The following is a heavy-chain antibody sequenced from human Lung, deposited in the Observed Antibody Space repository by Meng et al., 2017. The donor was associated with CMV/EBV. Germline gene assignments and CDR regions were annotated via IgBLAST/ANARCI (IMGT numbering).Heavy chain of an antibody. CDR3: ARDFYEYDNSGYYDDTFDI. D-gene: IGHD3-22*01. V-gene: IGHV1-18*01. CDR1: GYTFSSYG. J-gene: IGHJ3*02. Sequence: AXVXVSXXASGYTFSSYGISWVRQAPGQGLEWMGWIGGYDGRTNYRQKFKGRVTVTRDTSTSTAYMEVRSLGSDDTAVYYCARDFYEYDNSGYYDDTFDIWGQGXMVTVSS. CDR2: IGGYDGRT.